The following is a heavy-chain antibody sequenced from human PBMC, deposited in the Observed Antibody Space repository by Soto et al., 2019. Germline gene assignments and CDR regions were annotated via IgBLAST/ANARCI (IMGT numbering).Heavy chain of an antibody. CDR3: ARVSSILIMITFGGGFDY. CDR1: GYTFTSYG. V-gene: IGHV1-18*01. D-gene: IGHD3-16*01. CDR2: ISAYNGNT. J-gene: IGHJ4*02. Sequence: QVQLVQSRAEVKKPGASVKVSCKASGYTFTSYGISWVRQAPGQGLEWMGWISAYNGNTNYAQKLQGRVTMTTDTSTSTAYMELRSLRSDDTAVYYCARVSSILIMITFGGGFDYWGQGTLVTVSS.